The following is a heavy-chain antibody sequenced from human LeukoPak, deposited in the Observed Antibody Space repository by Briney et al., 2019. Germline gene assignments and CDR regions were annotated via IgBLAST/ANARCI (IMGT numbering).Heavy chain of an antibody. CDR1: GYTFSSYG. CDR2: ISAYNGNT. CDR3: ASSAPRCESSRTGTTCFGY. V-gene: IGHV1-18*01. J-gene: IGHJ4*02. Sequence: ASVKVSCKASGYTFSSYGISWVRQAPGQGLEWMGWISAYNGNTNYAQKLQGRVTMTTDTSTSTAYMELRSLRSDDTAVYYCASSAPRCESSRTGTTCFGYWGQGTLVTVSS. D-gene: IGHD1-1*01.